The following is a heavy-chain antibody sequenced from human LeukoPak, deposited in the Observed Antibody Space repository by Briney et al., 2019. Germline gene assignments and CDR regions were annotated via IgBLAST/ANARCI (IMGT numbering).Heavy chain of an antibody. CDR2: ISTYNGDT. J-gene: IGHJ4*02. Sequence: ASVKVSCKASGFTFTNYGISWVRQAPGQGLEWMGWISTYNGDTDYAQKLQGRVTMTADTSTSTAYMELRSLRSDDTAIYYCARDPGQYYDILTGYYTPYYFDYWGQGTLVTVSS. V-gene: IGHV1-18*01. CDR1: GFTFTNYG. CDR3: ARDPGQYYDILTGYYTPYYFDY. D-gene: IGHD3-9*01.